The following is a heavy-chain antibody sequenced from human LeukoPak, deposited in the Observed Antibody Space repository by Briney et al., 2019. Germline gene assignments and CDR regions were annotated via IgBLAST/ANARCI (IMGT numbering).Heavy chain of an antibody. CDR1: VFTFKIYW. CDR2: ITDDGSST. Sequence: GGSLRLSCVVSVFTFKIYWMHWVRHAPGKGLVWVSHITDDGSSTSYADSVKGRFTISRDNAKNTLYLQMNSLRTEDTAVYYCACYGIVPPYWGQGTLVTVSS. V-gene: IGHV3-74*01. J-gene: IGHJ4*02. D-gene: IGHD2-2*01. CDR3: ACYGIVPPY.